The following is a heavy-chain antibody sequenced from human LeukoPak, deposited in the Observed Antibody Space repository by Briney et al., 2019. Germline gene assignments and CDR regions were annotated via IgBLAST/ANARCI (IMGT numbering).Heavy chain of an antibody. Sequence: PGGSLRLSCAASGFTFSSYAMSWVRQAPGKGLEWVSAISGSGGSTYYADSVKGRFTISRDNSKNTLYLQMNSLRAEDTAVYYXARARYFDWPNYPNDYWGQGTLVTVXS. J-gene: IGHJ4*02. D-gene: IGHD3-9*01. CDR3: ARARYFDWPNYPNDY. CDR1: GFTFSSYA. CDR2: ISGSGGST. V-gene: IGHV3-23*01.